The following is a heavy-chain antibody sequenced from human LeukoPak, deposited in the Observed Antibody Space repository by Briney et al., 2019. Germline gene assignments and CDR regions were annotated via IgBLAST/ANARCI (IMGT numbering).Heavy chain of an antibody. D-gene: IGHD3-10*01. V-gene: IGHV4-34*01. CDR1: GGSFSGYY. CDR2: IYYSGST. J-gene: IGHJ1*01. CDR3: ARHTWYYYGSGSYRSAEYFQH. Sequence: SETLSLTCAVYGGSFSGYYWSWIRQPPGKGLEWIGSIYYSGSTYYNPSLKSRVTISVDTSKNQFSLKLSSVTAADTAVYYCARHTWYYYGSGSYRSAEYFQHWGQGTLVTVSP.